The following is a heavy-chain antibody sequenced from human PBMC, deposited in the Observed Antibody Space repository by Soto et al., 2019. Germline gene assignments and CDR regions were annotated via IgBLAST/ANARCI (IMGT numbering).Heavy chain of an antibody. J-gene: IGHJ4*02. CDR3: ARQGKQHTFDY. Sequence: PSETLSLTCTVSGGSISSYYWSWIRQPPGKGLERIGYIYYSGSTNYNPSIKSRVTISVDTSKNQLSLKLSSVTAADTAVYYCARQGKQHTFDYWGQGTLVTVSS. CDR2: IYYSGST. V-gene: IGHV4-59*08. D-gene: IGHD6-13*01. CDR1: GGSISSYY.